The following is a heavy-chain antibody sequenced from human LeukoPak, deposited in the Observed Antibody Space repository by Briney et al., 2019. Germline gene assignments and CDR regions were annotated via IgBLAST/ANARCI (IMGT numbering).Heavy chain of an antibody. Sequence: GGSLTLSCAASGCTFSSYAMSWVRQPPGQGLEWVSTISSGASSTYYAESVKGRFTISRDNSKNTLYLQMNSLRAEDTAVYFCAKVLLTYSSAASGSNFAYWGQGTLVTVSS. CDR1: GCTFSSYA. CDR2: ISSGASST. J-gene: IGHJ4*01. D-gene: IGHD6-25*01. CDR3: AKVLLTYSSAASGSNFAY. V-gene: IGHV3-23*01.